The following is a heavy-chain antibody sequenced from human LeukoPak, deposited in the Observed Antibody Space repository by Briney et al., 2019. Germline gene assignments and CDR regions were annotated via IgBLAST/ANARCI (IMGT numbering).Heavy chain of an antibody. CDR3: ARGMTTGPDP. Sequence: SETLFLTCTVSGGSISSYSWSWIRQPPGKGLEWIGYIYYSGSTNYNPSLKSRLTISVDTSKNQFSLNLSSVTAADTAVYYCARGMTTGPDPWGQGTLVTVSS. D-gene: IGHD4-17*01. CDR1: GGSISSYS. CDR2: IYYSGST. J-gene: IGHJ5*02. V-gene: IGHV4-59*08.